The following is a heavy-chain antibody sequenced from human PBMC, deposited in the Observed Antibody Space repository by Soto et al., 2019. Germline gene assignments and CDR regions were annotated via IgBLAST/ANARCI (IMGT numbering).Heavy chain of an antibody. CDR1: GYSFTSYW. CDR3: AINIPLYCSSTSCANYRMDV. V-gene: IGHV5-10-1*01. Sequence: GESLKISCKGSGYSFTSYWISWVRQMPGKXLEWMGRIDPSDSYTNYSPSFQGHVTISADKSISTAYLQWSSLKASDTAMYYCAINIPLYCSSTSCANYRMDVWGQGTTVTVCS. CDR2: IDPSDSYT. D-gene: IGHD2-2*01. J-gene: IGHJ6*01.